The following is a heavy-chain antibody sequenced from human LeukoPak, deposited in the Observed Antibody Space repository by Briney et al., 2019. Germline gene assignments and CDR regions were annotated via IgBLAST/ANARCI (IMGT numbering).Heavy chain of an antibody. V-gene: IGHV1-18*01. CDR2: ISAYNGNT. J-gene: IGHJ3*02. CDR1: GYTFTSYG. CDR3: ASAGTGSSGYYWANAFDI. D-gene: IGHD3-22*01. Sequence: GASVKVSCKASGYTFTSYGISWVRQAPGQGLEWMGWISAYNGNTNYAQKLQGRVTMTTDTSTSTAYMELRSLRSDDTAVYYCASAGTGSSGYYWANAFDIWGQGTMVTVSS.